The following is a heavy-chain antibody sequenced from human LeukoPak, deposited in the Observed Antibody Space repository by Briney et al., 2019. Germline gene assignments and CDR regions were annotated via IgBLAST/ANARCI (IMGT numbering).Heavy chain of an antibody. CDR1: GGSISSGDYY. J-gene: IGHJ4*02. D-gene: IGHD2-21*01. Sequence: SETLSLTCTVSGGSISSGDYYWSWIRQPPGKGLEWIGYIYYSGSTYYNPSLKSRVTISVDTSKNQFSLKLSSVTAADPAVYYCAREYCGGDCYSKYYFDYWGQGTLVTVSS. CDR2: IYYSGST. CDR3: AREYCGGDCYSKYYFDY. V-gene: IGHV4-30-4*08.